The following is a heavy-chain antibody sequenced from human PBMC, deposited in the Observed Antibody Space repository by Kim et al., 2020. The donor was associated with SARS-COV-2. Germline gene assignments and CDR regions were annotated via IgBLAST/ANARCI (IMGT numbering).Heavy chain of an antibody. V-gene: IGHV5-10-1*01. CDR3: ARQNYGSGVYVDY. J-gene: IGHJ4*02. Sequence: YSPSFQGPVTISADKSISTAYLQWSSLKASDTAMYYCARQNYGSGVYVDYWGQGTLVTVSS. D-gene: IGHD3-10*01.